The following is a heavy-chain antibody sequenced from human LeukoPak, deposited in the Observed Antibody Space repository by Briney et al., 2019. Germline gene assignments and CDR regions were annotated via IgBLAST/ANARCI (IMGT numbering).Heavy chain of an antibody. Sequence: SVKVSCKASGGTFSSYAISWVRQAPGQGFEWMGGIIPIFGTANYAQKFQGRVTITADKSTSTAYMELSSLRSEDTAVYYCATHYDILTGRFDYWGQGTLVTVSS. V-gene: IGHV1-69*06. CDR3: ATHYDILTGRFDY. CDR1: GGTFSSYA. D-gene: IGHD3-9*01. CDR2: IIPIFGTA. J-gene: IGHJ4*02.